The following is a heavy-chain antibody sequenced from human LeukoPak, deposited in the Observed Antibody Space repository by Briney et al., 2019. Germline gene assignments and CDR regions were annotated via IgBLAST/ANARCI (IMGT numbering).Heavy chain of an antibody. CDR2: IYTSGST. J-gene: IGHJ5*02. CDR1: GGSISSGSYY. V-gene: IGHV4-61*02. Sequence: SETLSLTCTVSGGSISSGSYYWSWIRQPAGKGLEWIGRIYTSGSTNYNPSLKSRVTISVDTSKNQFSLNLSSVTAADTAVYYCARDLRRDIAVAGTDWFDPWGQGTLVTVSS. CDR3: ARDLRRDIAVAGTDWFDP. D-gene: IGHD6-19*01.